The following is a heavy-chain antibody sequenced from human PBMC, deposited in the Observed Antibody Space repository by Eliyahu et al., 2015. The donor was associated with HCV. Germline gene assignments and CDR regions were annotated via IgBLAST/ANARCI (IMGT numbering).Heavy chain of an antibody. CDR3: ASGGGGIAVAGTGGWFDP. CDR1: GGSITTYY. D-gene: IGHD6-19*01. Sequence: QVQLQESGPGVVKPSETLSLTCTVSGGSITTYYWSWIRRPPGKGLAWIGYIHYSGSTNYNPPLKSRVTISVDTSKNQFSLNLTSVTAADTAVYYCASGGGGIAVAGTGGWFDPWGQGTLVTVSS. J-gene: IGHJ5*02. CDR2: IHYSGST. V-gene: IGHV4-59*01.